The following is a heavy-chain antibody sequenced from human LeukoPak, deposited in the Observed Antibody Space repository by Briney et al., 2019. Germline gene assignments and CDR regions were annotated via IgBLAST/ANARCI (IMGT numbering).Heavy chain of an antibody. D-gene: IGHD6-6*01. J-gene: IGHJ4*02. CDR1: GFAFSSYG. Sequence: GGSLRLSCAASGFAFSSYGMHWVRQAPGKGLEWVAFIRYDGSNKYYADSVKGRFTISRDNSKNTLYLQMNSLRAEDTAVYYCAKDRGQLVPFDYWGQGTLVTVSS. V-gene: IGHV3-30*02. CDR3: AKDRGQLVPFDY. CDR2: IRYDGSNK.